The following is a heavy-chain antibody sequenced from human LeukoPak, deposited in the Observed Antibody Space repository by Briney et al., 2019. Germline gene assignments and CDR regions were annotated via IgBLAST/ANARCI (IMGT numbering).Heavy chain of an antibody. J-gene: IGHJ4*02. Sequence: GGAPGLSLAASGLPFSKARVTWVPKAPGKGPGGVGQIKNKADGGTTDYAGTVKGRFMISRDDSKNTVYLQMNSLKTEDTAVYYCATPPGYYDVAPLDFWGQGTLVTVSS. V-gene: IGHV3-15*05. CDR1: GLPFSKAR. CDR3: ATPPGYYDVAPLDF. CDR2: IKNKADGGTT. D-gene: IGHD3-22*01.